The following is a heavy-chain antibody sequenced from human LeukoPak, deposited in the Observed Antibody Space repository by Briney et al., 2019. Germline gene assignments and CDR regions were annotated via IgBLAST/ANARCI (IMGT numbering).Heavy chain of an antibody. CDR2: IYCSGST. CDR3: ARVARGGSYSYGYIDYYYYYCMDV. D-gene: IGHD5-18*01. Sequence: SETLSLTCTVSGGSISSSSYYWGWIRQPPGKGLEWIGSIYCSGSTYYNPSLKSRVTISVDTSKNQFSLKLSSVTAADTAVYYCARVARGGSYSYGYIDYYYYYCMDVWGKGTTVTVSS. V-gene: IGHV4-39*01. CDR1: GGSISSSSYY. J-gene: IGHJ6*03.